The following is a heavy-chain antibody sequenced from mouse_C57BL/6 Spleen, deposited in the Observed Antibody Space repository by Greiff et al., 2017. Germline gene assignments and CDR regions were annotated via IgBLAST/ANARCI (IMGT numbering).Heavy chain of an antibody. D-gene: IGHD1-1*01. CDR2: ISSGSSTI. J-gene: IGHJ2*01. CDR1: GFTFSDYG. V-gene: IGHV5-17*01. CDR3: AREGYYGRNYFDY. Sequence: EVKLVESGGGLVKPGGSLKLSCAASGFTFSDYGMHWVRQAPEKGLEWVAYISSGSSTIYYADTVKGRFTISRDNAKNTLFLQMTSLRSEDTAMYYCAREGYYGRNYFDYWGQGTTLTVSS.